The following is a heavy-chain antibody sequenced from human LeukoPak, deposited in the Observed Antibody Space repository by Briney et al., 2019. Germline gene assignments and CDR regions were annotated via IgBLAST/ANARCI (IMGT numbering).Heavy chain of an antibody. J-gene: IGHJ4*02. CDR1: GGSISSSSYY. CDR3: AREGFSPVGFDY. CDR2: FYYSGST. D-gene: IGHD3-16*01. V-gene: IGHV4-39*07. Sequence: SETLSLTCTVSGGSISSSSYYWGWIRQPPGKGLEWIGSFYYSGSTYYNPSLESRVTISVDTSKNQFSLKLSSVTAADTAVYYCAREGFSPVGFDYWGQGTLVTVSS.